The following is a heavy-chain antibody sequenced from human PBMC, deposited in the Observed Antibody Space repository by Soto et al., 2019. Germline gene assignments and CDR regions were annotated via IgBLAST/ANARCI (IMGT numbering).Heavy chain of an antibody. Sequence: SVKVSCKASGGTFSSYAISWVRQAPGQGLEWMGGIIPIFGTANYAQKFQGRVTITADESTSTAYMELSSLRSEDTAVYYCARRDDILTGYYNDYYYGMDVWGQGTTVTVSS. CDR3: ARRDDILTGYYNDYYYGMDV. D-gene: IGHD3-9*01. CDR2: IIPIFGTA. CDR1: GGTFSSYA. J-gene: IGHJ6*02. V-gene: IGHV1-69*13.